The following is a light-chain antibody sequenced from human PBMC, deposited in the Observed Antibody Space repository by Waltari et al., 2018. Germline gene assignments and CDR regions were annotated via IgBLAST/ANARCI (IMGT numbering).Light chain of an antibody. CDR2: RND. J-gene: IGLJ2*01. Sequence: QSVLTQPPTASGTPGQEVTISCSGSTSNIGINDVYLYQQCPGMAPKLLIDRNDQRPSGVPDRFSGSKSGTSASLAISGLRSEDEADYYCAAWDDSLVVFGGGTKLTVL. CDR3: AAWDDSLVV. V-gene: IGLV1-47*01. CDR1: TSNIGIND.